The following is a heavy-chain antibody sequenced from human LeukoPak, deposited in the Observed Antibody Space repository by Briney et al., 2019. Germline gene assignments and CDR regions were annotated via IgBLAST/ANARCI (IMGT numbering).Heavy chain of an antibody. D-gene: IGHD5-24*01. J-gene: IGHJ6*03. CDR1: GFTFDDYA. CDR2: ISWDGGST. CDR3: AKDIGDGYNSRYYYYMDV. Sequence: GGSLRLSCAASGFTFDDYAMHWVRQAPGKGLEWVSLISWDGGSTYYADSVKGRFTISRDNSKNSLYLQMNSLRAEDTALYYCAKDIGDGYNSRYYYYMDVWGKGTTVTISS. V-gene: IGHV3-43D*03.